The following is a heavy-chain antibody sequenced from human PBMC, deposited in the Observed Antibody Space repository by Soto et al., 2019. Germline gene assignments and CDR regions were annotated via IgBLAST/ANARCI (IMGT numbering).Heavy chain of an antibody. CDR3: AKTERYSSSSSDY. CDR1: GFTFSSYA. V-gene: IGHV3-23*01. J-gene: IGHJ4*02. Sequence: EVQVLESGGGLVQPGGSLRLSCAASGFTFSSYAMSWVRQAPGKGLEWVSAISGGGGNTYYADSVKGRFTISRDNSNNTLFLQMNSLRAEDTAVYYCAKTERYSSSSSDYWGQGTLVTVSS. D-gene: IGHD6-6*01. CDR2: ISGGGGNT.